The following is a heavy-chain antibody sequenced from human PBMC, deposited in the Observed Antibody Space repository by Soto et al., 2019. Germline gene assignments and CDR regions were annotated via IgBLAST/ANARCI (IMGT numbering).Heavy chain of an antibody. CDR3: AKDLVAGEQMSYYYYYYGMDV. CDR1: GFTFSSYG. CDR2: ISYDGSNK. D-gene: IGHD6-19*01. V-gene: IGHV3-30*18. Sequence: GGSLRLSCAASGFTFSSYGMHWVRQAPGKGLEWVAVISYDGSNKYYADSVKGRFTISRDNSKNTLYLQMNSLRAEDTAVYYCAKDLVAGEQMSYYYYYYGMDVWGQGTTVTVSS. J-gene: IGHJ6*02.